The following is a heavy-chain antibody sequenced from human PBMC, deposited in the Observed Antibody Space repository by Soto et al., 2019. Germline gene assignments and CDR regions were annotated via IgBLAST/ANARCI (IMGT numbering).Heavy chain of an antibody. D-gene: IGHD3-10*01. CDR3: ASGMGETVLSRYDYYYYMDV. V-gene: IGHV1-8*01. Sequence: GASVKVSCKASGYTFTSYDINWVRQATGQGLEWMGWMNPNSGNTGYAQKFQGRVTMTRNTSISTAYMELSSLRSEDTAVYYCASGMGETVLSRYDYYYYMDVWGKGTTVTVSS. CDR2: MNPNSGNT. CDR1: GYTFTSYD. J-gene: IGHJ6*03.